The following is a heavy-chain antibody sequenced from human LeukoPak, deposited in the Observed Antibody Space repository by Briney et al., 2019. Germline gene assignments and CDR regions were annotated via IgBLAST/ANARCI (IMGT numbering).Heavy chain of an antibody. J-gene: IGHJ6*02. Sequence: SQTLSLTCAISGDSVSTNSAAWHWIRQSPSRGLEWLGRTYYRSKWYNDYAVSVKSRITINPDTSKNQFSLQLNSVTPEDTAVYYCARDPRIAAASRRYYYYGMDVWGQGTTVTVSS. CDR3: ARDPRIAAASRRYYYYGMDV. V-gene: IGHV6-1*01. CDR1: GDSVSTNSAA. CDR2: TYYRSKWYN. D-gene: IGHD6-13*01.